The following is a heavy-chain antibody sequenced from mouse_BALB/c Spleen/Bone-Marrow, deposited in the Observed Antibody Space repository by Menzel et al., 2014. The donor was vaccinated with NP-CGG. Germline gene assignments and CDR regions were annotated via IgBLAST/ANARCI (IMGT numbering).Heavy chain of an antibody. D-gene: IGHD2-3*01. CDR2: IYPSDNYT. J-gene: IGHJ2*01. V-gene: IGHV1-69*02. Sequence: VQLQQSGAELVRPGASVKLSCKTSGYTFTSYWINWVKQRPGQGLEWIGNIYPSDNYTNYNQKFKDKATLTVDISSTTAYMQLSSPTTEESAVYYCTRTYEYFDYWGQGTTLTVSS. CDR1: GYTFTSYW. CDR3: TRTYEYFDY.